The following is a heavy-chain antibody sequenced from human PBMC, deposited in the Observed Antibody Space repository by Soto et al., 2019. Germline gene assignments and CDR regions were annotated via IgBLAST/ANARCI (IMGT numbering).Heavy chain of an antibody. CDR3: ARASLPPRAIMGPYHALDV. CDR1: GFTFSTYG. D-gene: IGHD3-10*01. CDR2: ISYDGSNQ. J-gene: IGHJ6*02. V-gene: IGHV3-30-3*01. Sequence: VQLVESGGGVVQPGRSLRLSCSASGFASGFTFSTYGMHWVRQAPGKGLEWVAFISYDGSNQYYGDSVKGRFTISRDNSKNTLYLQMNSLRAEDTAVYYCARASLPPRAIMGPYHALDVWGQGTTVTVSS.